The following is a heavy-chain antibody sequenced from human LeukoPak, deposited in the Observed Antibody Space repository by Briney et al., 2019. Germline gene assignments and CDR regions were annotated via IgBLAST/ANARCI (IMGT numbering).Heavy chain of an antibody. CDR2: INHSGST. CDR3: ARSLVPAAENDY. Sequence: SETLSLTCAVYGGSFSGYYWSWIRQPPGKGLEWIGEINHSGSTNYNPSLKSRVTISVDTSKNQFSLKLSSVTAADTAVYYCARSLVPAAENDYWGQGTLVTVSS. CDR1: GGSFSGYY. J-gene: IGHJ4*02. V-gene: IGHV4-34*01. D-gene: IGHD6-13*01.